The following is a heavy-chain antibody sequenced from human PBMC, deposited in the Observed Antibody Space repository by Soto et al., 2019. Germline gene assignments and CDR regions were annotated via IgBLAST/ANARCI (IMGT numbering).Heavy chain of an antibody. CDR3: ARDRASVGYYYYGMDV. V-gene: IGHV3-33*01. CDR2: IWYDGSNK. Sequence: QVQLVESGGGMVQPGRSLRLSCAASGFTFSSYGMHWVRQAPGKGLEWVAVIWYDGSNKYYADSVKGRFTISRDNSKNTLYLQMNSLRAEDTAVYYCARDRASVGYYYYGMDVWGQGTTVTVSS. CDR1: GFTFSSYG. J-gene: IGHJ6*02. D-gene: IGHD2-15*01.